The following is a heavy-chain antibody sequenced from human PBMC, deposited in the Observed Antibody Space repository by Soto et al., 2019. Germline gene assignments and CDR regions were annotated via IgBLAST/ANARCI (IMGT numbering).Heavy chain of an antibody. D-gene: IGHD6-19*01. CDR2: IRLHNGET. Sequence: QVQLVQSGAEVKNPGASVRGSCTASRYTFPNYGLTWVRQAPGQGPEWLGWIRLHNGETHYAPNFRGRVTMTTDTSTSTAYMELRGLRSDDTAMYYCATSLGPSGWFDYWGQGNPVTVSS. CDR1: RYTFPNYG. J-gene: IGHJ4*02. CDR3: ATSLGPSGWFDY. V-gene: IGHV1-18*01.